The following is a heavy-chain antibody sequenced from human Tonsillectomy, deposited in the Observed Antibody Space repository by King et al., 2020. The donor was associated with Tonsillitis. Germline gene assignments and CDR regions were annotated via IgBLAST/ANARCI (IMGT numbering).Heavy chain of an antibody. Sequence: VQLVQSGAEVQKPGASVKVSCRTSGDTFANHYIHWVRQAPGQGLEWMVRINPSTGGTTYGQKFQGRVAMTRDTSTRTVYMELMSLTSEDTAVYYCVREVGAGFPDYWGQGTLVTVSS. J-gene: IGHJ4*02. CDR1: GDTFANHY. V-gene: IGHV1-46*01. CDR3: VREVGAGFPDY. CDR2: INPSTGGT. D-gene: IGHD1-26*01.